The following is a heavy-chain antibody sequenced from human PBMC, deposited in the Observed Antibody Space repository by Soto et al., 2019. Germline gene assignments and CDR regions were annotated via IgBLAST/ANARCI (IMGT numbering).Heavy chain of an antibody. CDR1: GFTFSNAW. CDR3: TTSSTSCYFCSFDY. J-gene: IGHJ4*02. CDR2: IKSKTDGGTT. Sequence: PGGSLRLSCAASGFTFSNAWMNWVRQAPGKGLEWVGRIKSKTDGGTTDYAAPVKGRFTISRDDSKNTLYLQMNSLKTEDTAVYYCTTSSTSCYFCSFDYWGQGTLGTVS. V-gene: IGHV3-15*07. D-gene: IGHD2-2*01.